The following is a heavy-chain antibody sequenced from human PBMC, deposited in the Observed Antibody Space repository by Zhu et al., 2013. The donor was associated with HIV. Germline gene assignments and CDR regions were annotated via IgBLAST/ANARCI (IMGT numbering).Heavy chain of an antibody. V-gene: IGHV1-8*01. D-gene: IGHD6-13*01. CDR3: ARVRSSSSLHYYGMDV. CDR2: LNPHSGHS. J-gene: IGHJ6*02. CDR1: GYHFPGYY. Sequence: QVQLVQSGGEVKKPGASVKVSCKASGYHFPGYYMHWVRQAPGQGLEWMGWLNPHSGHSGYAQKFQGRVTMTMNSSISTVYMEVSSLRSEDTAVYYCARVRSSSSLHYYGMDVWAEGTAITVTS.